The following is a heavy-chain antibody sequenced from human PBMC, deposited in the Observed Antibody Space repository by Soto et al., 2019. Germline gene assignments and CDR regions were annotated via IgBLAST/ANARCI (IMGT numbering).Heavy chain of an antibody. CDR2: IYYSGST. D-gene: IGHD2-2*01. Sequence: QVQLQESGPGLVKPSETLSLTCTVSGGSISSYYWSWIRQPPGKGLEWIGYIYYSGSTNYNPSLKGRVTISVDTSKNQFSLKLSSVTAADTAVYYCARLAPLYCSSTSCYEELTYYYYGMDVWGQGTTVTVSS. CDR3: ARLAPLYCSSTSCYEELTYYYYGMDV. CDR1: GGSISSYY. V-gene: IGHV4-59*08. J-gene: IGHJ6*02.